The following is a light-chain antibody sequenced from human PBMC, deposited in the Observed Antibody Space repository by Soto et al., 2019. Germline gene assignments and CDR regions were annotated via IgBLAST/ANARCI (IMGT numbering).Light chain of an antibody. J-gene: IGKJ4*01. CDR1: QNVGTY. CDR2: WAS. V-gene: IGKV1-33*01. CDR3: QQYYSTPLT. Sequence: DIQMTQSPSSLSASIGDGVTLPCRASQNVGTYLSWYQQKQGKAPKLLIYWASNRESGVPDRFSGSGAGTDFTLTISGLQAEDVAVYYCQQYYSTPLTFGGGTKVDIK.